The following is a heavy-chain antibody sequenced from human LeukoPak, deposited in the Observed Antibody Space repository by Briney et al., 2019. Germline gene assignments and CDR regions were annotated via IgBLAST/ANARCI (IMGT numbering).Heavy chain of an antibody. D-gene: IGHD3-9*01. CDR1: GFTFTNYA. V-gene: IGHV3-64D*09. Sequence: GGSLRLSCSASGFTFTNYAMHWVRQAPGKGLEYVSGISSNGVSTYYADSVKGRFTISRDNSKNTLYLQMSSLRPEDTAMYYCVKDSRFDPNAFGIWGQGTMVTVSS. CDR2: ISSNGVST. J-gene: IGHJ3*02. CDR3: VKDSRFDPNAFGI.